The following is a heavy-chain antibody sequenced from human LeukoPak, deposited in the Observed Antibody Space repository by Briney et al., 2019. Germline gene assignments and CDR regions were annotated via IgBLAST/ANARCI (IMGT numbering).Heavy chain of an antibody. CDR2: IYYSGST. J-gene: IGHJ5*02. CDR1: GGSISSSSYY. Sequence: SETLSLTCTVSGGSISSSSYYWGWIRQPPGKGLEWIGSIYYSGSTYYNPSLKSRVTISVDTSKNQFSLKLSSVTAADTAVYYCAREQQLGWFDPWGQGTLVTVSS. V-gene: IGHV4-39*07. D-gene: IGHD6-13*01. CDR3: AREQQLGWFDP.